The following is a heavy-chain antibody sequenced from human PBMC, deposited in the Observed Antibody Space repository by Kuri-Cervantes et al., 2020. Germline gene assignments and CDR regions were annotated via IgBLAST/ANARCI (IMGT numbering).Heavy chain of an antibody. J-gene: IGHJ3*02. CDR1: GGSISSYY. V-gene: IGHV4-59*01. CDR3: ARGVYTSGSYSAFDI. D-gene: IGHD1-26*01. Sequence: ESLKISCTVSGGSISSYYWSWIRQPPGKGLEWIGYIYYSGSTNYNPSLKSRVTISVDTSKNQFSLKLSSVTAADTAVYYCARGVYTSGSYSAFDIWGQGTMVTVSS. CDR2: IYYSGST.